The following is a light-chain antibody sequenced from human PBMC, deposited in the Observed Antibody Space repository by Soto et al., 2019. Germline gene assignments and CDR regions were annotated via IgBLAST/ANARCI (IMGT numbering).Light chain of an antibody. J-gene: IGLJ2*01. CDR2: DVS. V-gene: IGLV2-11*01. CDR1: SSDVGGYNY. CDR3: CSYAGSYTLGVV. Sequence: QSALTQPRSVSGSPGQSVTISCTGTSSDVGGYNYVSWYQQHPGKAPKLMIYDVSKRPSGVPDRFSGSKSGNTASLTISGLQAEDEADYYCCSYAGSYTLGVVFVGGTQLTVL.